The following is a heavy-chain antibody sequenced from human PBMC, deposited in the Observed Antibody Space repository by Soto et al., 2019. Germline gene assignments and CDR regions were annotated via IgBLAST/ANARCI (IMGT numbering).Heavy chain of an antibody. CDR1: GGSISSGGYS. Sequence: QLQLQESGSGLVKPSQTLSLTCAVSGGSISSGGYSWSWIRQPPGKGLEWIGYIYHSGSTYYNPSLKSRVTISVDRSKNQFSLKLSSVIAADTAVYYCASFKSPSQWNYWGQGTLVTVSS. V-gene: IGHV4-30-2*01. D-gene: IGHD6-19*01. CDR2: IYHSGST. J-gene: IGHJ4*02. CDR3: ASFKSPSQWNY.